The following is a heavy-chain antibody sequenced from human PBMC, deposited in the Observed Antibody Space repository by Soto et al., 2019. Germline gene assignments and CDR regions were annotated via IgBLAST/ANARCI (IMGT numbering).Heavy chain of an antibody. CDR2: IYYSGST. D-gene: IGHD3-3*01. V-gene: IGHV4-39*02. CDR1: GGSISSSSYY. CDR3: ARDPQSKYYDFWSGYHYGMDV. Sequence: PSETLSLTCTVSGGSISSSSYYWGWIRQPPGKGLEWIGSIYYSGSTYYNPSLKSRVTISVDTSKNQFPLKLSSVTAADTAVYYCARDPQSKYYDFWSGYHYGMDVWGQGTTVTVSS. J-gene: IGHJ6*02.